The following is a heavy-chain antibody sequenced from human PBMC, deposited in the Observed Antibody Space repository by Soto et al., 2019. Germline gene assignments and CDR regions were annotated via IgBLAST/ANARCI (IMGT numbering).Heavy chain of an antibody. CDR2: INAGNGNT. D-gene: IGHD2-15*01. Sequence: ASVKVSCKASGYTFTSYAMHWVRQAPGQRLEWMGWINAGNGNTKYSQKFQGRVTITRDTSASTAYMELSSLRSEDTAVYYCARDQVPCSGGSCYSTAFDVWGQGTTVT. V-gene: IGHV1-3*01. CDR3: ARDQVPCSGGSCYSTAFDV. J-gene: IGHJ6*02. CDR1: GYTFTSYA.